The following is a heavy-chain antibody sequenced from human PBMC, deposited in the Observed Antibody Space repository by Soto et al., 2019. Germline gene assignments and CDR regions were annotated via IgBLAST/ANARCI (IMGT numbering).Heavy chain of an antibody. J-gene: IGHJ4*02. CDR1: GGSISSGGYY. D-gene: IGHD3-9*01. CDR2: IYYSGST. CDR3: ASGIYDILTGYYNIVLGY. V-gene: IGHV4-31*03. Sequence: PSETLSLTCTVSGGSISSGGYYWSWIRQHPGKGLEWIGYIYYSGSTYYNPSLKSRVTISVDTSKNQFSLKLSSVTAADTAVYYCASGIYDILTGYYNIVLGYWGQGTLVTVSS.